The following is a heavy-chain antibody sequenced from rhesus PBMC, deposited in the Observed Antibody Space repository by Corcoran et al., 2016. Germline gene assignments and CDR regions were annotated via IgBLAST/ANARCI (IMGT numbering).Heavy chain of an antibody. Sequence: VQLVESVGGLAKPGGSLRLSCAASGFTFSSHYMYLVRQAPGKGLEWVSAFNYGGGSKWYTNSLKGRFTISKENAKNTLYLQMDSLRAEETAVYYCAKDVGDYALDSWGQGVVVTVSS. CDR2: FNYGGGSK. CDR1: GFTFSSHY. CDR3: AKDVGDYALDS. V-gene: IGHV3-8*01. J-gene: IGHJ6*01. D-gene: IGHD1-44*01.